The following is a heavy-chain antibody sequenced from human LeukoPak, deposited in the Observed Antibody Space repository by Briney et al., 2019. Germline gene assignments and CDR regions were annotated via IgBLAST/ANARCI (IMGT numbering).Heavy chain of an antibody. Sequence: GGSLRLSCAASGFTFSSSAMSWVRQAPGKGLEWVSYISSSSSYTNYADSVKGRFTISRDNAKNSLYLQMNSLRAEDTAVYYCARVVAVAGDFDYWGQGTLVTVSS. CDR3: ARVVAVAGDFDY. D-gene: IGHD6-19*01. V-gene: IGHV3-21*05. CDR2: ISSSSSYT. CDR1: GFTFSSSA. J-gene: IGHJ4*02.